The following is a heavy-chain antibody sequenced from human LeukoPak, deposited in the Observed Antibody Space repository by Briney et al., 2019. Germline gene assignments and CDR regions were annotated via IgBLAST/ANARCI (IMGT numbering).Heavy chain of an antibody. J-gene: IGHJ3*02. D-gene: IGHD3-10*01. Sequence: RPSETLSLTCTVSGGSISSYYWTWIRQSAVKGLEWLGRIYADGSTSYNPTLSGRVTILVDNSKNQFSLKLTSVTAADTAVYYCARPYRVHGSFPFDIWGQGTMVTVSS. V-gene: IGHV4-4*07. CDR2: IYADGST. CDR3: ARPYRVHGSFPFDI. CDR1: GGSISSYY.